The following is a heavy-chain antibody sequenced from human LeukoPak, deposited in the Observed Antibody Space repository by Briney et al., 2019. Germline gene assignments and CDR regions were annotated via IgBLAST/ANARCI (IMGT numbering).Heavy chain of an antibody. D-gene: IGHD6-19*01. J-gene: IGHJ5*02. V-gene: IGHV4-34*01. Sequence: SETLSLTCAVYGGPFSGYYWSWIRQPPGKGLEWIGEINHSGSTNYNPSLKSRVTISVDTSKNQFSLKLSSVTAADTAVYYCARSLYASSNNWFDPWGQGTLVTVSS. CDR1: GGPFSGYY. CDR3: ARSLYASSNNWFDP. CDR2: INHSGST.